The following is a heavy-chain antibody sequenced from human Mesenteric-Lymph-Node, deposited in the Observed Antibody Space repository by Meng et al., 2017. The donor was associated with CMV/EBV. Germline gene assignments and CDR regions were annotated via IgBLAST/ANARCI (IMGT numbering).Heavy chain of an antibody. CDR2: IKKGGTDK. CDR3: ARAVSTTPASAMGY. Sequence: GGSLRLSCAASGFTFSSYSMNWVRQVPGKGLQWVANIKKGGTDKYFLDSVKGRFTISRDNAKNSLYLQMDSLRAEDTAVYYCARAVSTTPASAMGYWGQGTMVTVSS. J-gene: IGHJ4*02. CDR1: GFTFSSYS. D-gene: IGHD2-2*01. V-gene: IGHV3-7*01.